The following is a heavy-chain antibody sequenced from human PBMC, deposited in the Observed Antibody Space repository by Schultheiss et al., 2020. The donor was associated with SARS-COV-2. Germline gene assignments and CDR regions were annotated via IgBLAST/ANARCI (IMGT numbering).Heavy chain of an antibody. V-gene: IGHV4-38-2*01. CDR1: GYSISSGYY. J-gene: IGHJ5*02. Sequence: SQTLSLTCAVSGYSISSGYYWGWIRQPPGKGLEWIGSIYHSGSTYYNPSLKSRVTISVDTSKNQFSLKLSSVTAADTAVYYCARAAPRQDNWFDPWGQGTLVTVSS. CDR3: ARAAPRQDNWFDP. CDR2: IYHSGST. D-gene: IGHD6-6*01.